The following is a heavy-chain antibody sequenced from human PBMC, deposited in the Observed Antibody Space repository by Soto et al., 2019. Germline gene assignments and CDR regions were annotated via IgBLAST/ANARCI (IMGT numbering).Heavy chain of an antibody. J-gene: IGHJ4*02. Sequence: SETLSLTCRVSGSSITNSFYWGWIRQSPEKGLEWIGSISHTGRTSYNPSLKSRVSISVDTSKNQFSLTLTSVTAADTAVYYCARDPANLALAVAYFDSWGQGTLVTVSS. D-gene: IGHD2-15*01. CDR2: ISHTGRT. V-gene: IGHV4-38-2*02. CDR3: ARDPANLALAVAYFDS. CDR1: GSSITNSFY.